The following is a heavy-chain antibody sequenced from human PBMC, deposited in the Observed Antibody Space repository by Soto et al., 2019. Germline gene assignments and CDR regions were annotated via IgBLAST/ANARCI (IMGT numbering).Heavy chain of an antibody. D-gene: IGHD3-10*01. CDR2: INHSGST. CDR3: ARDNTMVRGVRYGMDV. V-gene: IGHV4-34*01. CDR1: GGSFSGYY. J-gene: IGHJ6*02. Sequence: PSETLSLTCAVYGGSFSGYYWSWIRQPPGKGLEWIGEINHSGSTNYNPSLKSRVTISVDTSKNQFSLKLSSVTAADTAVYYCARDNTMVRGVRYGMDVWGQGTTVTVSS.